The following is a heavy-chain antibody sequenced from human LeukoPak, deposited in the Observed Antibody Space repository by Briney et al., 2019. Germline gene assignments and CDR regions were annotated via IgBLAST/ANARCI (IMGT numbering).Heavy chain of an antibody. V-gene: IGHV3-23*01. Sequence: GGSLRLSCAASGFTFSSYTMNWVRQAPGKGLEWLSAISGSGGSTYYADSVKGRFTISRDNSKNTLYLQMNSLRAEDTAVYYCAKVPVFSLTISEVVTDDAFDIWGQGTIVTVSS. CDR1: GFTFSSYT. CDR2: ISGSGGST. J-gene: IGHJ3*02. CDR3: AKVPVFSLTISEVVTDDAFDI. D-gene: IGHD3-3*01.